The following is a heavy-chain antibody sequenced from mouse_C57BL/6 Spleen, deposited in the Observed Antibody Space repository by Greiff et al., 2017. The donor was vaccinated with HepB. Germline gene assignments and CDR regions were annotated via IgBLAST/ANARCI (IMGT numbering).Heavy chain of an antibody. CDR1: GYSITSGYD. CDR2: ISYSGST. CDR3: ARGELGRFGY. V-gene: IGHV3-1*01. D-gene: IGHD4-1*01. J-gene: IGHJ3*01. Sequence: EVMLVESGPGMVKPSQSLSLTCTVTGYSITSGYDWHWIRPFPGNKLEWMGYISYSGSTNYNQSLKSRITITHDTSKNHFFLKLNSVTTEDTATYYCARGELGRFGYWGQGTLVTVSA.